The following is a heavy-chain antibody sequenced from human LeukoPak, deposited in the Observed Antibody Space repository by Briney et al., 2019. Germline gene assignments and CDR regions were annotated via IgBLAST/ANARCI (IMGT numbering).Heavy chain of an antibody. D-gene: IGHD2-15*01. CDR1: GYTFTGYY. CDR2: INPNSGGT. Sequence: ASVKVSCKASGYTFTGYYMHWLRQAPGQGLEWMGWINPNSGGTNYAQKFQGRVTMTRDTSISTAYVELSRLRSDDTAVYYCARDLGGCSGGSCYENWFDPWGQGTLVTVSS. J-gene: IGHJ5*02. V-gene: IGHV1-2*02. CDR3: ARDLGGCSGGSCYENWFDP.